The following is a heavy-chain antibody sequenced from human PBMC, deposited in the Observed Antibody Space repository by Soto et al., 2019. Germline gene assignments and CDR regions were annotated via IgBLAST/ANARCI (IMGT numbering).Heavy chain of an antibody. V-gene: IGHV3-30*18. J-gene: IGHJ4*02. CDR2: ISYDGSNK. D-gene: IGHD3-3*01. Sequence: GGSLRLSCAASGFTFNSYTMHWVRQAPGKGLEWVAVISYDGSNKYYADSVKGRFTISRDNSKNTLYLQMNSLRGEDTAVYYCAKETVEYYFDYWGQGTLVTVSS. CDR3: AKETVEYYFDY. CDR1: GFTFNSYT.